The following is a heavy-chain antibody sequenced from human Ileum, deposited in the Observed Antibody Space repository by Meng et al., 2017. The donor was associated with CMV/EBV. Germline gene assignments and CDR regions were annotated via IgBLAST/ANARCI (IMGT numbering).Heavy chain of an antibody. CDR3: ARDRPTHLIYCSNDNSYSNAMDV. V-gene: IGHV3-48*03. Sequence: SLNISCTASGFTFSSYEMNWVRKAPGKGLGWVSYIRSSGSTVSYGDSVKGRFTIPRDHAKNSLYLQMNSLRAEDTAVYYCARDRPTHLIYCSNDNSYSNAMDVWGHGTTVTVSS. D-gene: IGHD2-8*01. CDR1: GFTFSSYE. CDR2: IRSSGSTV. J-gene: IGHJ6*02.